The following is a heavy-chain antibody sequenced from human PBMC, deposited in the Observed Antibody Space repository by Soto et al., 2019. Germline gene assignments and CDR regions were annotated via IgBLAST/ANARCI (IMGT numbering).Heavy chain of an antibody. V-gene: IGHV4-39*01. J-gene: IGHJ4*02. CDR2: IYYSGRS. D-gene: IGHD4-17*01. Sequence: SETLSLTCTVSGGSITSSSYYWGGVRQPPGKGREWIGGIYYSGRSYYNPSLKSRVTMSVDTSKNQFSLTLNSVTAAAAAVYYCARQRTTGVTQAYFDHWGQGTLVTVSS. CDR3: ARQRTTGVTQAYFDH. CDR1: GGSITSSSYY.